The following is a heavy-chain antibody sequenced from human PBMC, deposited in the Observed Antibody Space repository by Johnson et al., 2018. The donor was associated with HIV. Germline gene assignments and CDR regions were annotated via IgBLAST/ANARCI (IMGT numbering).Heavy chain of an antibody. CDR3: AKAKTVARIAIFFDI. V-gene: IGHV3-11*04. D-gene: IGHD3-3*01. CDR2: ISSSGSTI. CDR1: GFTFSDYY. J-gene: IGHJ3*02. Sequence: QVQLVESGGRLVKPGGSLRLSCAASGFTFSDYYMSWIRQAPGKGLEWVSYISSSGSTIYYADCVKGRFTISRDNAKNSLSLQMNSLRAEDTAVYYCAKAKTVARIAIFFDIWGQGTMVTVSS.